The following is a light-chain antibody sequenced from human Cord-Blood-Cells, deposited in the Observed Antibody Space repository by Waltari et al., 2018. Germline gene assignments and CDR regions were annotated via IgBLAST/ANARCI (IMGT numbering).Light chain of an antibody. CDR1: QSVLYSSNNKNY. Sequence: IVMTQPPASLAVSLGERATINCKSSQSVLYSSNNKNYLAWYQQKPGQPPKLLMYWASTRESGVPDRFSGSGSGTDFTLTISSLQAEDVAVYYCQQYYSAPLTFGPGTKVDIK. V-gene: IGKV4-1*01. J-gene: IGKJ3*01. CDR3: QQYYSAPLT. CDR2: WAS.